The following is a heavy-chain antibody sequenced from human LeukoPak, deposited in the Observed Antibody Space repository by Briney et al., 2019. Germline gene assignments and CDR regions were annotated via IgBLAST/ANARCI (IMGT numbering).Heavy chain of an antibody. V-gene: IGHV3-7*01. CDR1: GFTFSSYW. CDR3: VRRGYYDYYYYMDV. Sequence: PGGSLRLSCAASGFTFSSYWMSWVRQAPGKGLEWVANIKQDGSEKYYVDSVKGRFTISRDNAKNSLYLQMDSLRAEDTAVYYCVRRGYYDYYYYMDVWGKGTTVTISS. CDR2: IKQDGSEK. J-gene: IGHJ6*03.